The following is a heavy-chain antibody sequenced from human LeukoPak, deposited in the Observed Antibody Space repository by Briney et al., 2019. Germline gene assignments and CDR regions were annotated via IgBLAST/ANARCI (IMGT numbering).Heavy chain of an antibody. CDR2: INPNSGDT. D-gene: IGHD3-22*01. CDR3: ATVNYYYDSSGYHDY. V-gene: IGHV1-2*02. J-gene: IGHJ4*02. Sequence: ASVKVSCKASGYTFTDYYINWVRQAPGQGLEWMGWINPNSGDTNYAQKFQDRVTMTRDTSISTAYIELNLLRSDDTAVYYCATVNYYYDSSGYHDYWGQGTLVTVSS. CDR1: GYTFTDYY.